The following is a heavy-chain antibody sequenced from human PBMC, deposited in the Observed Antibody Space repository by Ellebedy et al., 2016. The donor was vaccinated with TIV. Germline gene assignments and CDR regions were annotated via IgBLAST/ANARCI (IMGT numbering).Heavy chain of an antibody. Sequence: GGSLRLXXPASGFTFSSSAMSWVRQAPGKGLEWVANIKYDGSEKYYVDSVKGRFTISTENAKSSLSLQMNSLRVEDTAVYYCGRAAHFYAFGMDVWGQGTTVTVS. J-gene: IGHJ6*02. D-gene: IGHD3-3*02. V-gene: IGHV3-7*01. CDR2: IKYDGSEK. CDR3: GRAAHFYAFGMDV. CDR1: GFTFSSSA.